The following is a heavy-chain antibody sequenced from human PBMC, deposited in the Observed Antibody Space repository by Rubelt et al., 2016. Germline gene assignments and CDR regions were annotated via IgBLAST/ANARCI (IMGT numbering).Heavy chain of an antibody. CDR3: ARASGDAETWFDP. D-gene: IGHD2-21*02. CDR1: GLSVSSDY. J-gene: IGHJ5*02. V-gene: IGHV3-66*01. CDR2: IYRAGER. Sequence: PRGESGGGLVQPGGSLRLSCKASGLSVSSDYISWVRQAPGKGLEWVSIIYRAGERYSADSVKGRIIISRDNSVNTVYLQMNSLRGEETAVYYCARASGDAETWFDPWGQGTPVTVSS.